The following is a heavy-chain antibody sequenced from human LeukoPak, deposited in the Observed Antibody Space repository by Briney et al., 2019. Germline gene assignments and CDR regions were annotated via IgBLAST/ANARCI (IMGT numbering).Heavy chain of an antibody. Sequence: GGSLRLSCAASGFTFSSYWMSWVRQAPGKGLEWVANIKQDGSEKYYVDSVKGRFTISRDNAKNSLYLQMNSLRAEDTAVYYCARDRSRPMYDTFDYWGQGTLVTVSS. CDR3: ARDRSRPMYDTFDY. J-gene: IGHJ4*02. CDR2: IKQDGSEK. V-gene: IGHV3-7*01. CDR1: GFTFSSYW. D-gene: IGHD2-8*01.